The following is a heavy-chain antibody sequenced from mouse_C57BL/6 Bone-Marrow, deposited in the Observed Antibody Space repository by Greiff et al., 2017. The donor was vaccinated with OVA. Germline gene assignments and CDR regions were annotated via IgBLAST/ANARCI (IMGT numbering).Heavy chain of an antibody. D-gene: IGHD1-1*01. CDR2: IDPSDSYT. CDR3: ARLGTTVVAHFDY. CDR1: GYTFTSYW. Sequence: QVQLKQPGAELVMPGASVKLSCKASGYTFTSYWMHWVKQRPGQGLEWIGEIDPSDSYTNYNQKFKGKSTLTVDKSSSTAYMQLSSLTSEDSAVYDCARLGTTVVAHFDYWGQGTTLTVSS. J-gene: IGHJ2*01. V-gene: IGHV1-69*01.